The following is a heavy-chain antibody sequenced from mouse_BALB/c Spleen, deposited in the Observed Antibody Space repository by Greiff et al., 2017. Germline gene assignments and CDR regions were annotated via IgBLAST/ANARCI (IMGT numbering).Heavy chain of an antibody. CDR1: GFTFSSYT. Sequence: EVHLVESGGGLVQPGGSLKLSCAASGFTFSSYTMSWVRQTPEKRLEWVAYISNGGGSTYYPDTVKGRFTISRDNAKNTMYLQMSSLKSEDTAMYYCARRIYGYNYAMDYGGQGTSVTVSS. V-gene: IGHV5-12-2*01. CDR2: ISNGGGST. J-gene: IGHJ4*01. CDR3: ARRIYGYNYAMDY. D-gene: IGHD1-2*01.